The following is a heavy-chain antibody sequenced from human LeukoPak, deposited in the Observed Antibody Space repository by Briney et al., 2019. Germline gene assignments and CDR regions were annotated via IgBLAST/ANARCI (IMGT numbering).Heavy chain of an antibody. CDR3: ARHRGYCGSTSCYDDAFDF. D-gene: IGHD2-2*01. CDR2: IDPSDSHS. Sequence: GESLKISCKGSGYSFTSYWITWVRQMPGKGLEWTGRIDPSDSHSNYNPSFQGHVTISADKSISTAYLQWSSLKASDTAMYYCARHRGYCGSTSCYDDAFDFWGQGTMVTVSS. CDR1: GYSFTSYW. J-gene: IGHJ3*01. V-gene: IGHV5-10-1*01.